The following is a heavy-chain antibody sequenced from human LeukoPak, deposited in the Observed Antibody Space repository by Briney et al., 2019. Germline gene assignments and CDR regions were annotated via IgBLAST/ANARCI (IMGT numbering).Heavy chain of an antibody. CDR1: GFTFSSYA. D-gene: IGHD1-26*01. V-gene: IGHV3-23*01. Sequence: GGSLRLSCAASGFTFSSYAMSWVRQAPGKGLEWVSAISGSGGSTYYADSVKGRFTISRDNSKNTLYLQMNSLRAEDTAVYYCARDQSGSYSYFDYWGQGTLVTVSS. CDR3: ARDQSGSYSYFDY. J-gene: IGHJ4*02. CDR2: ISGSGGST.